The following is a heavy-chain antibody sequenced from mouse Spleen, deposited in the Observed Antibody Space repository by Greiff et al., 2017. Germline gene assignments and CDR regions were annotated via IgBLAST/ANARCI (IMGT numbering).Heavy chain of an antibody. D-gene: IGHD1-1*01. CDR1: GFTFSSYA. Sequence: EVKVEESGGGLVKPGGSLKLSCAASGFTFSSYAMSWVRQTPEKRLEWVATISDGGSYTYYPDNVKGRFTISRDNAKNNLYLQMSHLKSEDTAMYYCARMTTVKAMDYWGQGTSVTVSS. CDR3: ARMTTVKAMDY. J-gene: IGHJ4*01. CDR2: ISDGGSYT. V-gene: IGHV5-4*03.